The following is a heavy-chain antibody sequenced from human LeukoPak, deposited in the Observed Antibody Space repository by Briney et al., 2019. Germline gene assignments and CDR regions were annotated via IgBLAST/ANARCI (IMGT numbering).Heavy chain of an antibody. Sequence: ASVTVSCKASGYTFPGYGISWVRQAPGQGLEWMGWISAYNGNTNYAQKLQGRVTMTTDTSTSTAYMELRSLRSDDTAVYYCARGDTAMVRFDYWGQGTLVTVSS. D-gene: IGHD5-18*01. CDR1: GYTFPGYG. J-gene: IGHJ4*02. V-gene: IGHV1-18*01. CDR2: ISAYNGNT. CDR3: ARGDTAMVRFDY.